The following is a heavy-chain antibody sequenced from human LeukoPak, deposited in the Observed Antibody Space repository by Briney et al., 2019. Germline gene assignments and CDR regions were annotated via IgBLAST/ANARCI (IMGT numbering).Heavy chain of an antibody. D-gene: IGHD2-15*01. CDR1: GYTFTSYA. V-gene: IGHV1-69*13. CDR2: IIPIFGTA. Sequence: SVKDSCMASGYTFTSYALIWVRLAPGQGLERMGGIIPIFGTANYAQKFQGRVTITADESTSTAYMELSSLRSEDTAVYYCARGVVVAADYYGMDVWGQGTTVTVSS. J-gene: IGHJ6*02. CDR3: ARGVVVAADYYGMDV.